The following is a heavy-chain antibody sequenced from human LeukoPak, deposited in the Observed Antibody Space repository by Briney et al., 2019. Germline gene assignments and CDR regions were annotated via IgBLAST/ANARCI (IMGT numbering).Heavy chain of an antibody. CDR2: IYYSGSI. D-gene: IGHD4-17*01. CDR1: GGSISSYY. CDR3: ARGTVATTRSGFDY. V-gene: IGHV4-59*01. J-gene: IGHJ4*02. Sequence: NPSETLSLTCTVSGGSISSYYWTWIRQPPGRGLEWIGYIYYSGSINYNPSLKSRVTISVDTSKNQFSLKLSSVTAADTAVYYCARGTVATTRSGFDYWGQGTLVTVSS.